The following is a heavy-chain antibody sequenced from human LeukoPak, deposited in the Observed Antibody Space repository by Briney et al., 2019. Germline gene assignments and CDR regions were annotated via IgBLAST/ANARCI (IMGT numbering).Heavy chain of an antibody. Sequence: ASVKVSCKASGGTFSSYAISWVRQAPGQGLEWMGGIIPIFGTANYAQKFQGRVTITTGESTSTAYMELSSLRSEDTAVYYCASDFVVVPAAIPGGFDYWGQGTLVTVSS. CDR3: ASDFVVVPAAIPGGFDY. J-gene: IGHJ4*02. V-gene: IGHV1-69*05. D-gene: IGHD2-2*02. CDR2: IIPIFGTA. CDR1: GGTFSSYA.